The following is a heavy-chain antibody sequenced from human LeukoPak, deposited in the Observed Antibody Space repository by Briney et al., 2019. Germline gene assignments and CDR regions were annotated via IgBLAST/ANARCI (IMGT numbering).Heavy chain of an antibody. D-gene: IGHD3-22*01. V-gene: IGHV3-21*04. CDR1: ACSLSAYN. CDR3: ARADSSGYYYYYYGMHV. J-gene: IGHJ6*02. CDR2: ISYTGTYI. Sequence: GWSLRVSCASCACSLSAYNMNWVRQAPGKGVEGVSSISYTGTYIYYADSVKGRFTISRHNAQNALYLQMNSLRDEDTAIYYCARADSSGYYYYYYGMHVRGQGTTVTVSS.